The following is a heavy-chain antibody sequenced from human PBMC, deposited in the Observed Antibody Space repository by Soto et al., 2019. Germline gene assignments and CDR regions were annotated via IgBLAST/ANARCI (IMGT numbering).Heavy chain of an antibody. Sequence: EVQLVESGGGLIQPGGSLRLSCAASRFAVSSKYMTWVRQAPGKGLEWVSVIYGGGTTYYADSVKGRFTISRDTSKNTLYLQMNSLRAEDTAVYYCVQTTGWPGFDFWGQGTRVTVSS. CDR1: RFAVSSKY. CDR3: VQTTGWPGFDF. D-gene: IGHD6-19*01. J-gene: IGHJ4*02. V-gene: IGHV3-53*01. CDR2: IYGGGTT.